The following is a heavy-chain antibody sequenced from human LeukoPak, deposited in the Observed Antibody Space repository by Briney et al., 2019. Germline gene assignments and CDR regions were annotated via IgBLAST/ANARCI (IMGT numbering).Heavy chain of an antibody. J-gene: IGHJ4*02. D-gene: IGHD3-9*01. V-gene: IGHV3-30*18. CDR1: GFTFSSYS. CDR3: AKPPNLYDILTGFDY. Sequence: GGSLRLSCAASGFTFSSYSMNWVRQAPGKGLEWVAVISYDGSNKYYADSVKGRFTISRDNSKNTLYLQMNSLRAEDTAVYYCAKPPNLYDILTGFDYWGQGTLVTVSS. CDR2: ISYDGSNK.